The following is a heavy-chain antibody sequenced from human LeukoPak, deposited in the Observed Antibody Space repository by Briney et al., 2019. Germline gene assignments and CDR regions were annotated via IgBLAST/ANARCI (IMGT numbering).Heavy chain of an antibody. Sequence: GGSLRLSCAASGFTFSSYTMSWVRQAPGKGLEWVSTITTSNGNTYYADSVKGRFTISRDNSKNTLYLQVNSLRAEDTAVYYCAKGGKWDVTPFDYWGQGTLVTVSS. J-gene: IGHJ4*02. V-gene: IGHV3-23*01. CDR2: ITTSNGNT. CDR3: AKGGKWDVTPFDY. CDR1: GFTFSSYT. D-gene: IGHD1-26*01.